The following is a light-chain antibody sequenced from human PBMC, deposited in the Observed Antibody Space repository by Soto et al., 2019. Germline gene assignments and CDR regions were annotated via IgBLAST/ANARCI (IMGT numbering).Light chain of an antibody. CDR3: SSYTSSSTLVV. CDR1: SSDVGGYNY. CDR2: DVS. Sequence: QYVLTQPASVSGSPGQSITISCTGTSSDVGGYNYVSWYQQHPGKAPKLMIYDVSNRPSGVSNRFSGSKSGNTASLTISGLKAEDEADYYCSSYTSSSTLVVFGGGTKLTVL. J-gene: IGLJ2*01. V-gene: IGLV2-14*01.